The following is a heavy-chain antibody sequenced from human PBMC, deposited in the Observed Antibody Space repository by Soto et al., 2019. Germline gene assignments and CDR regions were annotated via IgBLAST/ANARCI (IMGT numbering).Heavy chain of an antibody. V-gene: IGHV4-4*02. CDR1: GDSISSSHW. J-gene: IGHJ4*02. D-gene: IGHD7-27*01. CDR3: ARDAPNTGPFDS. Sequence: QVQLQESGPGLVRPSGTLSLTCAVSGDSISSSHWWSWVRQPPGKGLEWLAEIYHTGGTNYSPSLKSRLTISLDTSKNQFSLRLTSVTAADTAVYYCARDAPNTGPFDSWGQGTLVTVSS. CDR2: IYHTGGT.